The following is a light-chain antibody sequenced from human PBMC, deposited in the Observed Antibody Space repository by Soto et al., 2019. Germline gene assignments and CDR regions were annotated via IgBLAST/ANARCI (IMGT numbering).Light chain of an antibody. CDR2: GAS. Sequence: EIVMTQYPDTLSVSPGETVTLSCRARQSVRTNLAWYQHKPGQSPRLLIYGASSRASGVPARFSGSGSGTEFTLTISSLQSEDFAAYYCQQYNNNWRTFGQGTKVDIK. CDR3: QQYNNNWRT. V-gene: IGKV3-15*01. J-gene: IGKJ1*01. CDR1: QSVRTN.